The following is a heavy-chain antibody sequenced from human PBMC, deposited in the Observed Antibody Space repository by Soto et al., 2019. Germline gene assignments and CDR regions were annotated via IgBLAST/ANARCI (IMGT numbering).Heavy chain of an antibody. V-gene: IGHV3-23*01. CDR2: ISGSGGST. D-gene: IGHD3-10*01. J-gene: IGHJ6*02. CDR1: GFTFSSYA. Sequence: EVQLLESGGGLVQPGGSLRLSCAASGFTFSSYAMSWVRQAPGKGLEWVSAISGSGGSTYYADSVKGRFTISRDNSKNTLYLQMNSLRAEDTAVYYCANGGYYGSGSYFSYYYYGMDVWGQGTTVTVSS. CDR3: ANGGYYGSGSYFSYYYYGMDV.